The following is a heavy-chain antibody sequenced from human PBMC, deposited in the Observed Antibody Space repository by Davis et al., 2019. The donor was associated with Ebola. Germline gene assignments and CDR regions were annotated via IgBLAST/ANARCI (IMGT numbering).Heavy chain of an antibody. Sequence: PSETLSLTCTVSGGSISSGDYYWSWIRQPPGKGLEWIGYIYYSGSTYYNPSLKSRVTISVDTSKNQFSLKLSSVTAADTAVYYCARLRCSSGSCYFDYWGQGTLVTVSS. J-gene: IGHJ4*02. CDR2: IYYSGST. V-gene: IGHV4-30-4*01. CDR3: ARLRCSSGSCYFDY. CDR1: GGSISSGDYY. D-gene: IGHD2-15*01.